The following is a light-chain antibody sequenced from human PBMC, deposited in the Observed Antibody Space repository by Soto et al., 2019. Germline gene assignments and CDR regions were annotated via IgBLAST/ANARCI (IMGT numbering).Light chain of an antibody. V-gene: IGLV2-14*01. CDR3: SSYTSRYTDV. J-gene: IGLJ1*01. CDR1: SSDLGGYNY. CDR2: EVS. Sequence: QSVLTQPASVSGSPGQSITISCTATSSDLGGYNYVSWYQQHPGKAPKLMIYEVSYRPSGVSTRFSGSKSGNTASLTISGLQAEDEADYYCSSYTSRYTDVFGSGTKVTVL.